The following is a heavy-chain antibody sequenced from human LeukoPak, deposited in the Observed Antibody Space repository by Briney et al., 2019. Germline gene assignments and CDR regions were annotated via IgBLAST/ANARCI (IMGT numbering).Heavy chain of an antibody. V-gene: IGHV3-21*01. J-gene: IGHJ3*02. CDR1: GFTVSSNY. Sequence: GGSLRLSCAASGFTVSSNYMSWVRQAPGKGLEWVSSISSSSSYIYYADSVKGRFTISRGNAKNSLYLQMNSLRAEDTAVYYCARDLDSSAAFDIWGQGTMVTVSS. CDR3: ARDLDSSAAFDI. D-gene: IGHD3-22*01. CDR2: ISSSSSYI.